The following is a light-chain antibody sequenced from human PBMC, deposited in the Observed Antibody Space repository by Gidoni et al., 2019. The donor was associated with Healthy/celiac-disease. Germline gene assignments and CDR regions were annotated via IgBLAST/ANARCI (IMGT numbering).Light chain of an antibody. Sequence: SSELTQDPAVSVALGPTVRITCQGDSRRSYYASWYQQKPGQDPVLVIYGKNNRPSGIPDRFSGSSSGNTASLTITGAQAEDEADYYCNSRDSSGNHLVFGTGTKVTVL. CDR2: GKN. J-gene: IGLJ1*01. CDR1: SRRSYY. V-gene: IGLV3-19*01. CDR3: NSRDSSGNHLV.